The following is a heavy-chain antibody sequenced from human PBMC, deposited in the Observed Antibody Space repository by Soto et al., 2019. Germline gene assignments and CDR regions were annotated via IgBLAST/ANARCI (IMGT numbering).Heavy chain of an antibody. V-gene: IGHV1-2*04. CDR2: INPNSGGT. CDR1: GYTLTGYY. J-gene: IGHJ5*02. D-gene: IGHD3-10*01. CDR3: ARDLGVRYYYGSGSYNNWFDP. Sequence: ASVKVSCKASGYTLTGYYMHWVRQAPGQGLEWMGWINPNSGGTNYAQKFQGWVTMTRDTSISTAYMELSRLRSDDTAVYYCARDLGVRYYYGSGSYNNWFDPWGQGTLVTVSS.